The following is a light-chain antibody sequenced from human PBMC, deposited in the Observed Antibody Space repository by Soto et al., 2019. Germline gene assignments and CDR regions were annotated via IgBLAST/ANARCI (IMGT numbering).Light chain of an antibody. V-gene: IGKV3-20*01. Sequence: EIVLTQSPGTLSLSPGERATLSCRASQSVSSSYLAWYQQRPGQAPRLLIYGASSRAAGIPDRFSGSGSGTDFTLTISILEPEDFAVFYCHQYGRSPIFTFGPGTTVDIK. J-gene: IGKJ3*01. CDR1: QSVSSSY. CDR2: GAS. CDR3: HQYGRSPIFT.